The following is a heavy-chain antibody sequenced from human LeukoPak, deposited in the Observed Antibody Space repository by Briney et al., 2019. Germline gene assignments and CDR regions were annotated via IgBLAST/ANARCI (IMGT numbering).Heavy chain of an antibody. Sequence: KTGGSLRLSCAASGFTFSSYSMNWVRQAPGKGLEWVSSISSSSSYIYYADSVKGRFTISRDNSKNTLYLQMNSLRAEDTAVYYCAKDLHGKRGFDYWGQGTLVTVSS. CDR1: GFTFSSYS. V-gene: IGHV3-21*01. J-gene: IGHJ4*02. CDR2: ISSSSSYI. CDR3: AKDLHGKRGFDY.